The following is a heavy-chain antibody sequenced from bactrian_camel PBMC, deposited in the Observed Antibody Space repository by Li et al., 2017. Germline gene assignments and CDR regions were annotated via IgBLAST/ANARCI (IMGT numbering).Heavy chain of an antibody. V-gene: IGHV3S6*01. Sequence: VQLVESGGGLVQPGGSLRLTCAASGFGFHIAWMNWVRQAPGKGLEWVASINSDGSYTYYADSVKGRFTISRDNAKKTLYLQMSSLEPDDTAVYYCAVGGACSGGYWPRVSSWGQGTQVTVS. D-gene: IGHD1*01. J-gene: IGHJ6*01. CDR3: AVGGACSGGYWPRVSS. CDR2: INSDGSYT. CDR1: GFGFHIAW.